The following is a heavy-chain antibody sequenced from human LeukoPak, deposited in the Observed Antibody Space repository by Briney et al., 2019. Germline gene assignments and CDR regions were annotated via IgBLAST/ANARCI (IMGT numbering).Heavy chain of an antibody. V-gene: IGHV5-51*01. CDR1: GYTFTNYW. D-gene: IGHD6-13*01. Sequence: GESLKISCKSSGYTFTNYWIGWVRQMPGKGLEWMGIIYPGDSDTRYSPSFQGQVTISADKSISTAYLQWSSLKASDTAMYYCARVGIASATGLFDFWGQGTLVTVSS. CDR2: IYPGDSDT. J-gene: IGHJ4*02. CDR3: ARVGIASATGLFDF.